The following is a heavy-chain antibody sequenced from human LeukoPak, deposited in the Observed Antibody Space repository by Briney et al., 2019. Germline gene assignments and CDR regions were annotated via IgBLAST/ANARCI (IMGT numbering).Heavy chain of an antibody. V-gene: IGHV3-30*01. J-gene: IGHJ6*04. CDR3: ARDRTPIVVVPAAPSYPDV. CDR1: GFTFSSYA. Sequence: PGGALRLSCAASGFTFSSYAMHWVRQAPGKRLEWVAVISYGGSNKYYADSVKGRFTISRDNSKNTLYLQMNSLRAEDTAVYYCARDRTPIVVVPAAPSYPDVWGKGTTVTVSS. CDR2: ISYGGSNK. D-gene: IGHD2-2*01.